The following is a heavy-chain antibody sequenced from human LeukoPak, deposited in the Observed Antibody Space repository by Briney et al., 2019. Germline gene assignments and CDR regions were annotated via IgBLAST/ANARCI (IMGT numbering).Heavy chain of an antibody. CDR3: ARGGGGGGATTGADYYMDV. Sequence: ASVKVSCKASGYTFTSYDINWVRQATGQGLEWMGWMNPNSGNTGYAQKFQGRVTMTRNTSISTAYMELSSLRSEDTAVYYCARGGGGGGATTGADYYMDVWGKGTTVTVSS. V-gene: IGHV1-8*01. CDR1: GYTFTSYD. D-gene: IGHD1-26*01. CDR2: MNPNSGNT. J-gene: IGHJ6*03.